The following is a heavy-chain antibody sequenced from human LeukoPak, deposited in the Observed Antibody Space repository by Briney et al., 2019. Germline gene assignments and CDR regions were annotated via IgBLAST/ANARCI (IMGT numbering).Heavy chain of an antibody. CDR3: ARAKYSSRWSLDY. D-gene: IGHD6-13*01. Sequence: GALRLSCAASGFTFNSYAMSWVRQAPGKGLEWVSSISSSSSYIYYADSVKGRFTTSRDNGNNTMYLQMNSLRAEDTAIYYCARAKYSSRWSLDYWGQGALVTVSS. CDR1: GFTFNSYA. V-gene: IGHV3-21*04. CDR2: ISSSSSYI. J-gene: IGHJ4*02.